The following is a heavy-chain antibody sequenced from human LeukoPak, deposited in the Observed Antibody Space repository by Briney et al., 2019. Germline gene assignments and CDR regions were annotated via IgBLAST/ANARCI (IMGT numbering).Heavy chain of an antibody. D-gene: IGHD5-12*01. CDR3: ARVLGGEHYDSQAFDI. CDR2: IYYSGST. CDR1: GGSISSYY. Sequence: SETLSLTCTVSGGSISSYYWSWIRQPPGKGLEWIGYIYYSGSTNYNPSLKSRVTISVDTSKNQFSLKLSSVTAADTAVYSCARVLGGEHYDSQAFDIWGQGTMVTVSS. V-gene: IGHV4-59*08. J-gene: IGHJ3*02.